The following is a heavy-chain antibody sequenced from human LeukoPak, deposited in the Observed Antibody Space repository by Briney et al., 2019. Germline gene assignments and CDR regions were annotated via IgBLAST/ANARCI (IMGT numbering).Heavy chain of an antibody. D-gene: IGHD2-15*01. V-gene: IGHV4-59*01. CDR1: GGSITNYY. CDR2: ISYSGST. Sequence: PSETLSLTCTVSGGSITNYYWMWIRQPPGKGLEWIGHISYSGSTKYNPSLNSRITMSVDTSKNQFSLKVTSVTAADTAVYYCARGHDGVVGWFAPWGRGILVTVSS. J-gene: IGHJ5*02. CDR3: ARGHDGVVGWFAP.